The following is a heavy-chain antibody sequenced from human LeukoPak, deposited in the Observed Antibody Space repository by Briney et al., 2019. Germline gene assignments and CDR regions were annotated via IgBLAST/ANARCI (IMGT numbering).Heavy chain of an antibody. CDR3: ARDAVEDTAMAKLRYYYYGMDV. CDR1: GFTFSSYA. Sequence: GGSLRLSCAASGFTFSSYAMSWVRQAPGKGLEWVANIKQDGSEKYYVDSVKGRFTISRDNAKNSLYLQMNSLRAEDTAVYYCARDAVEDTAMAKLRYYYYGMDVWGQGTTVTVSS. D-gene: IGHD5-18*01. J-gene: IGHJ6*02. V-gene: IGHV3-7*01. CDR2: IKQDGSEK.